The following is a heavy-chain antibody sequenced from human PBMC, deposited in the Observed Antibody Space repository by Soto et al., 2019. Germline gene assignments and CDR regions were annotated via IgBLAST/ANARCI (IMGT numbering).Heavy chain of an antibody. Sequence: QVQLVESGGGVVQPGRSLRLSCAASGFRFSNYGMHWVRQAPGKGLEWLAVIVADGTGLHYADSVRGRFTISRDNSKNTLYLQLNSLGADDTAIYFCARDDDPPDHGLYHWGQGTLVTLPS. CDR2: IVADGTGL. V-gene: IGHV3-33*01. CDR3: ARDDDPPDHGLYH. J-gene: IGHJ5*02. CDR1: GFRFSNYG.